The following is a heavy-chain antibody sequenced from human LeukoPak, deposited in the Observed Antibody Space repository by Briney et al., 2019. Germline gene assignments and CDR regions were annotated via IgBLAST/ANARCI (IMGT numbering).Heavy chain of an antibody. J-gene: IGHJ6*02. CDR2: IDDSGVIR. V-gene: IGHV3-23*01. Sequence: GGSLRLSCAASGFTFKTHAMSWVRQAPGKGLEWVSRIDDSGVIRSYADSVKGRFTISRDNSKMTLTLQINSLRAEDTAVYYCAKRLKRNYYYHYAMDVWGQGTTVTVSS. CDR3: AKRLKRNYYYHYAMDV. CDR1: GFTFKTHA. D-gene: IGHD3-22*01.